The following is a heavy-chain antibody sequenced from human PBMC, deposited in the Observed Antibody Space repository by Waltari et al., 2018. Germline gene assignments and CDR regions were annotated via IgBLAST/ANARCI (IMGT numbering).Heavy chain of an antibody. V-gene: IGHV3-30*02. CDR2: IRYDGSNK. J-gene: IGHJ3*02. D-gene: IGHD6-19*01. CDR1: GFTFSSYG. CDR3: AKDLPPGIAVAGTRGAFDI. Sequence: QVQLVESGGGVVQPGGSLRLSCAASGFTFSSYGMHWVRQAPGKGLEWVAFIRYDGSNKYYADSVKGRFTISRDNSKNTLYLQMNSLRAEDTAVYYCAKDLPPGIAVAGTRGAFDIWGQGTMVTVSS.